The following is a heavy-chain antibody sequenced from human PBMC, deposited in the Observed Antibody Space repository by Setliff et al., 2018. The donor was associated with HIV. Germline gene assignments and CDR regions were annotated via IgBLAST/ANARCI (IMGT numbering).Heavy chain of an antibody. Sequence: GGSLRLSCAASEFTFSTYAMSWVRQAPGKGLEWVSVIGSNGGSTYYADSVKGRFTISRDNSKNTLYLQMNSLRAEDTAVYYCARDRWGLTTGDSGYWGQGTLVTVSS. CDR1: EFTFSTYA. V-gene: IGHV3-23*01. D-gene: IGHD7-27*01. CDR2: IGSNGGST. J-gene: IGHJ4*02. CDR3: ARDRWGLTTGDSGY.